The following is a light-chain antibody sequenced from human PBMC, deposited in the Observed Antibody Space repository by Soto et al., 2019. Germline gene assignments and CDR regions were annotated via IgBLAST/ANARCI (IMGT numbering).Light chain of an antibody. J-gene: IGKJ1*01. CDR1: QSISSW. CDR3: QQYNSYPST. Sequence: DIQMTQSPSTLSASVGDRVTITCRASQSISSWLAWYQQKPGKAPKLLIYKASSLESGVPSRFSGSASGTAFTLTISSLQPDDFATYYCQQYNSYPSTFGQGTKVEIK. V-gene: IGKV1-5*03. CDR2: KAS.